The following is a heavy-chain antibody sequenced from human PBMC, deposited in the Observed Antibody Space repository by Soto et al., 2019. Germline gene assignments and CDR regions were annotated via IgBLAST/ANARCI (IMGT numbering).Heavy chain of an antibody. D-gene: IGHD3-16*01. Sequence: AETLSLTCTVSGVSSRSFSCSCVRHSPWKGLEWIVSIFANGDVTYNPSLMSRLTMAIDMSKNEFSLRLKSGTAADTAMYYCARGWGSKWYYFDSWGEGTLVTVS. J-gene: IGHJ4*02. CDR2: IFANGDV. V-gene: IGHV4-4*09. CDR1: GVSSRSFS. CDR3: ARGWGSKWYYFDS.